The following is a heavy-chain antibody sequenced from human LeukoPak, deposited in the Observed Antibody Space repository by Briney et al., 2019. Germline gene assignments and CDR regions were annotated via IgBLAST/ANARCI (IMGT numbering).Heavy chain of an antibody. CDR2: INHSGST. Sequence: NSSETLSLTCAVYGGSFSGYYWSWIRQPPGKGLEWIGEINHSGSTNYNPSLKSRVTISVDTSKNQFSLKLSSVTAADTAVYYCARAPKYSYGYLGYWGQGTLVTVSS. CDR3: ARAPKYSYGYLGY. CDR1: GGSFSGYY. J-gene: IGHJ4*02. D-gene: IGHD5-18*01. V-gene: IGHV4-34*01.